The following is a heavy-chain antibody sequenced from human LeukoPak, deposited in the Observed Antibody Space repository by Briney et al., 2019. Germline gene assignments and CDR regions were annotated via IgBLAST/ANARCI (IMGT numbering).Heavy chain of an antibody. J-gene: IGHJ5*02. CDR2: ISSSSSYI. V-gene: IGHV3-21*01. CDR1: GFTFSSYS. CDR3: ARAADFGYSSGWYLFGFDP. D-gene: IGHD6-19*01. Sequence: PGGSLRLSCAASGFTFSSYSTNWVRQAPGKGLEWVSSISSSSSYIYYADSVKGRFTISRDNAKNSLYLQMNSLRAEDTAVYYCARAADFGYSSGWYLFGFDPWGQGTLVTVSS.